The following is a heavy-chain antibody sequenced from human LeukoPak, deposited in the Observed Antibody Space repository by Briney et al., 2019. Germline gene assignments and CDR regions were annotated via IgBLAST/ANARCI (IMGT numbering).Heavy chain of an antibody. CDR3: AKSSYSIFDY. V-gene: IGHV4-34*01. J-gene: IGHJ4*02. CDR2: INHSGST. D-gene: IGHD5-18*01. Sequence: SETLSLTCGVYGGSFSGYYWSWIRQPPGKGLEWIGEINHSGSTYYNPSLKSRVTISVDTSKNQFSLKLSSVTAADTAVYYCAKSSYSIFDYWGQGTLVTVSS. CDR1: GGSFSGYY.